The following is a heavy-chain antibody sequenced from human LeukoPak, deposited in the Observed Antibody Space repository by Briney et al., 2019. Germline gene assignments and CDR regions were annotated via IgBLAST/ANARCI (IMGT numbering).Heavy chain of an antibody. CDR3: AGGRALRQLARAFDI. CDR1: GFTFSSYE. D-gene: IGHD5-18*01. V-gene: IGHV3-48*03. CDR2: ISSSGSTI. Sequence: PGGSLRLSCAASGFTFSSYEMNWVRQAPGKGLEWVSYISSSGSTIYYADSVKGRFTISRDNAKNSLYLQMNSLRAEDTAVYYCAGGRALRQLARAFDIWGQGTMVTVSS. J-gene: IGHJ3*02.